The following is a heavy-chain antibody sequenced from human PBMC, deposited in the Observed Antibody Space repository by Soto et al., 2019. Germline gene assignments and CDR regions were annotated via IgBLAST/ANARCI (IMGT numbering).Heavy chain of an antibody. Sequence: QVQLVQSGAEVKKPGASVKISCKASGYTFTSYDINWVRQATGQGLEWMGWMNPNSGNTGYAQKLQGXXTMTRNTSISTAYMELSSLRSEDTAVYYCARETSGSYRLDYWGQGTLVTVSS. J-gene: IGHJ4*02. CDR2: MNPNSGNT. CDR1: GYTFTSYD. CDR3: ARETSGSYRLDY. D-gene: IGHD1-26*01. V-gene: IGHV1-8*01.